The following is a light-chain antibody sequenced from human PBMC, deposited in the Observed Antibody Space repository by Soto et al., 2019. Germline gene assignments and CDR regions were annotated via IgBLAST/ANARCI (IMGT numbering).Light chain of an antibody. V-gene: IGKV3-15*01. CDR1: QSISDT. J-gene: IGKJ1*01. CDR2: GAS. CDR3: QQYGRT. Sequence: EIVMTQSPATLSVSPGGRATLSCRASQSISDTLAWYQQKPGQAPRLLIHGASTRATGFPARFSGSGSGTDFTLTISRLEPEDFAVYYCQQYGRTFGQGTKVDIK.